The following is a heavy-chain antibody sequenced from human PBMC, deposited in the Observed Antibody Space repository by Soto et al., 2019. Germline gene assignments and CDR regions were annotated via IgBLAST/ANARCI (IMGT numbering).Heavy chain of an antibody. CDR1: GYTFTSYG. D-gene: IGHD3-10*01. J-gene: IGHJ4*02. V-gene: IGHV1-18*01. CDR3: ARSLRGPPMVRGVIIPSFDY. Sequence: ASVKVSCKASGYTFTSYGISWVRQAPGQGLEWMGWISAYNGNTNYAQKLQGRVTMTTDTSTSTGYMELRSLRSDDTAVYYCARSLRGPPMVRGVIIPSFDYWGQGTLVTVSS. CDR2: ISAYNGNT.